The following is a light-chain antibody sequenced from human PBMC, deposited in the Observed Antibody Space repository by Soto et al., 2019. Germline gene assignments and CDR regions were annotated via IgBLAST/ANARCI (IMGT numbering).Light chain of an antibody. CDR1: QSIGNY. CDR2: ATL. Sequence: EVVLTQSPATLPLSPGEGATLSCRASQSIGNYLAWYQQKPGQAPRLLIYATLHRAAGIPARFSGSGSGTDFTLTISSLEPEDFAVYYCQQRSSSPFTFGPGTKVDIK. J-gene: IGKJ3*01. V-gene: IGKV3-11*01. CDR3: QQRSSSPFT.